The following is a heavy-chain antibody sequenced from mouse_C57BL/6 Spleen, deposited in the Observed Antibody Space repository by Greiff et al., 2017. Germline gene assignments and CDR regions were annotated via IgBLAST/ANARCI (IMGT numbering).Heavy chain of an antibody. J-gene: IGHJ3*01. D-gene: IGHD2-4*01. CDR1: GFNIKDYY. CDR3: ASDDYDALFAY. Sequence: VQLKESGAELVKPGASVKLSCTASGFNIKDYYMHWVKQRTEQGLEWIGRIDPEDGETKYAPKFQGKATIAEDTSSNTAYLQLSSLTAEDTAVYYCASDDYDALFAYWGQGTLVTVSA. V-gene: IGHV14-2*01. CDR2: IDPEDGET.